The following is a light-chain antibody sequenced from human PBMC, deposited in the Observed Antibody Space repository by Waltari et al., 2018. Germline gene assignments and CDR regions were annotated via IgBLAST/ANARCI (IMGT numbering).Light chain of an antibody. CDR1: QSVSNY. CDR3: QQRRNWPPIT. CDR2: DAS. J-gene: IGKJ5*01. Sequence: EVVLTQSPATLSLSPGERATLSCRASQSVSNYLAWYQQKPGQAPRLLSYDASNRATGTPARFSGSGSGTDFTLTISSLEPEDFAVYYCQQRRNWPPITFGQGTRLEIK. V-gene: IGKV3-11*01.